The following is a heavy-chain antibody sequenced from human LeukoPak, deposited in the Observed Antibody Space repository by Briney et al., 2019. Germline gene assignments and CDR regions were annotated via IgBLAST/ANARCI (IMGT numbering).Heavy chain of an antibody. V-gene: IGHV3-30*02. CDR2: IRYDGSNK. J-gene: IGHJ3*02. CDR3: ANGGISSGSFGWNAFDI. CDR1: GFTFSSYA. D-gene: IGHD5-12*01. Sequence: PGGSLRLSCAASGFTFSSYAMSWVRQAPGKGLEWVAFIRYDGSNKYYADSVKGRFTISRDNSKNTLYLQMNSLRAEDTAVYYCANGGISSGSFGWNAFDIWGQGTMVTVSS.